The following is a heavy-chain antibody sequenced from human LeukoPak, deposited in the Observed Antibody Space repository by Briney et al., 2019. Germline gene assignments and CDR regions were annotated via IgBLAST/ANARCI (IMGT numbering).Heavy chain of an antibody. Sequence: GGSLRLSCAASGFTFDGYTMHWVRQAPGKGLEWVSSISWNSDSIGYADSMKGRFTISRDNAKNSLYLEMNSLRAEDTALYYCARDYFGSESHFTPYGLDVWGQGTTVSVSS. CDR1: GFTFDGYT. CDR3: ARDYFGSESHFTPYGLDV. D-gene: IGHD3-10*01. V-gene: IGHV3-9*01. CDR2: ISWNSDSI. J-gene: IGHJ6*02.